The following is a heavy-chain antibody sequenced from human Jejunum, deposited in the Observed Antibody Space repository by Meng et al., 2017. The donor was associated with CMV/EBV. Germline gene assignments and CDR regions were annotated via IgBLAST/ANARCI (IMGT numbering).Heavy chain of an antibody. Sequence: ELSLVESGGGLVQPGGSLRLSCAASGFTFSTHVMNWVRQAPGRGLEWVSSITDSGENIYYADSMRGRFTVSRGNSKNTLYLQMNSLRAEDTAVYHCARRADYIDFWGQGTLVTVFS. CDR2: ITDSGENI. D-gene: IGHD4/OR15-4a*01. V-gene: IGHV3-23*04. J-gene: IGHJ4*02. CDR3: ARRADYIDF. CDR1: GFTFSTHV.